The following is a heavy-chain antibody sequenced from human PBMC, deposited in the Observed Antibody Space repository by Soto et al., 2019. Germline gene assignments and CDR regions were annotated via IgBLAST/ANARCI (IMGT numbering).Heavy chain of an antibody. CDR2: IYHSGST. J-gene: IGHJ4*02. D-gene: IGHD5-12*01. CDR1: GCSISSGGYS. CDR3: ARAVVATILSGFDY. Sequence: SETLSLTCAVSGCSISSGGYSWSWIRQPPGKGLEWIGYIYHSGSTYYNPSLKSRVTISVDRSKNQFSLKLSSVTAADTAVYYCARAVVATILSGFDYWGQGTLVTVSS. V-gene: IGHV4-30-2*01.